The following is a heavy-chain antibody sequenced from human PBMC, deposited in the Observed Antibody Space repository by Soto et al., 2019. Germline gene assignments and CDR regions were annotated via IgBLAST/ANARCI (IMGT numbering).Heavy chain of an antibody. CDR2: ISGSGGST. CDR3: AKDRLPYSSGWYYFDY. V-gene: IGHV3-23*01. J-gene: IGHJ4*02. D-gene: IGHD6-19*01. CDR1: GFTFSSYA. Sequence: GGSLRLSCAASGFTFSSYAMSWVRQAPGKGLEWVSAISGSGGSTYYADSVKGRFTISRDNSKNTLYLQMNSLRAEDTAVYYCAKDRLPYSSGWYYFDYWGQGTLVTASS.